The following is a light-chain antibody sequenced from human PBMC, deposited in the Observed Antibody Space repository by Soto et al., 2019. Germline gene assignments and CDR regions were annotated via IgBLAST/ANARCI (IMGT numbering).Light chain of an antibody. J-gene: IGKJ1*01. V-gene: IGKV3D-15*01. CDR2: GVY. Sequence: EIVMTQSPSTLSVSPGERATLSCRASQSISDTLAWYQQKPGQAPRLLIYGVYTRAPGIPARFSGSGSGTEFTLTISSLQSEDFAVYYCQQYHSWPPRTFGQGTKVDIK. CDR1: QSISDT. CDR3: QQYHSWPPRT.